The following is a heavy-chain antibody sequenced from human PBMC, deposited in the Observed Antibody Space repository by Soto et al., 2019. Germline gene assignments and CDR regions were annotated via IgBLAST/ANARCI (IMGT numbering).Heavy chain of an antibody. Sequence: GESLKISCRTSGYRFTSYWIAWVRQMPGKGLEWMGIIFPSDSDTRYSPSFQGQVTISADRSTSTVFLQWASLKASDTAVYFCARKDKSGYFNWFDPWGQGALVTVSS. D-gene: IGHD3-22*01. CDR3: ARKDKSGYFNWFDP. J-gene: IGHJ5*02. CDR1: GYRFTSYW. V-gene: IGHV5-51*01. CDR2: IFPSDSDT.